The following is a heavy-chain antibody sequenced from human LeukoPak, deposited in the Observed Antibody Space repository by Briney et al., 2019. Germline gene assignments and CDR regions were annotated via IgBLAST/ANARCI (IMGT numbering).Heavy chain of an antibody. Sequence: SVKVSCKASGYTFTSYGISWVRQAPGQGLEWMGGIIPIFGTANYAQRFQGRVTITADESTSTAYMELSSLRSEDTAVYYCARSLEDCSSTSCQWGYFDYWGQGTLVTVSS. CDR3: ARSLEDCSSTSCQWGYFDY. J-gene: IGHJ4*02. CDR1: GYTFTSYG. CDR2: IIPIFGTA. D-gene: IGHD2-2*01. V-gene: IGHV1-69*13.